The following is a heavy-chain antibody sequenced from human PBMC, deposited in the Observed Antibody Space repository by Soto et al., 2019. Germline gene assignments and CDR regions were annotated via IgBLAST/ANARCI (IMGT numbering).Heavy chain of an antibody. CDR3: ARGNHRWLQLWYFDL. D-gene: IGHD5-12*01. CDR1: GGTFSNYP. Sequence: QVQLVQSGAEVKKPGSSVKVSYKASGGTFSNYPISWVRQAPGQVLEWMGGIIPIFGTVNYAQKFQGRVTITADESTSQAYMELSSLRSEDTAVYYCARGNHRWLQLWYFDLWGRGTLVTVSS. J-gene: IGHJ2*01. V-gene: IGHV1-69*12. CDR2: IIPIFGTV.